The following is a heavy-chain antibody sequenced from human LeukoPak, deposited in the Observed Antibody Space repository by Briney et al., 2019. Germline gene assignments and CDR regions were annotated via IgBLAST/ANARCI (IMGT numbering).Heavy chain of an antibody. J-gene: IGHJ4*02. CDR3: AKVYGSGSYSSYIDY. CDR2: IRYDGSNK. Sequence: GGSLRLSCAGSGFSFSSYGMHWVRQAPGKGLEWVAFIRYDGSNKYYADSVKGRFTISRDNSKNTLYLQMNSLRAEDTAVYYCAKVYGSGSYSSYIDYWGQGTLVTVSS. CDR1: GFSFSSYG. D-gene: IGHD3-10*01. V-gene: IGHV3-30*02.